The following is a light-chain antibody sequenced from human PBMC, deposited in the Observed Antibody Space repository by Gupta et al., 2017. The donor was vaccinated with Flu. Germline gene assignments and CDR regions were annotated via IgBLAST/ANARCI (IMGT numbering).Light chain of an antibody. J-gene: IGKJ4*01. CDR3: MQSVQTPLT. Sequence: ISCRSTQSLLHSNGYSHLDWYLQRPGQSPQRLRYSGSNRASGVPDRFSGSGSGTDFTLKISRVEAEDVGVYYCMQSVQTPLTFGGGTKVEIK. CDR1: QSLLHSNGYSH. CDR2: SGS. V-gene: IGKV2-28*01.